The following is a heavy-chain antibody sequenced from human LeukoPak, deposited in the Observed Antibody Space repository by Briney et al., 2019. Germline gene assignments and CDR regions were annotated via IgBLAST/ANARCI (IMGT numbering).Heavy chain of an antibody. V-gene: IGHV1-2*02. D-gene: IGHD3-9*01. CDR1: GYTFTGYY. CDR2: INPNSGGT. Sequence: GASVKVSCKASGYTFTGYYMHWVRQAPGQGLEWMGWINPNSGGTNYAQKFQGRVTMTRDTSISTAYMELSRLRSDDTAVYYCAREGPLRYFDWLYTYYYYYMDVWGKGTTVTISS. CDR3: AREGPLRYFDWLYTYYYYYMDV. J-gene: IGHJ6*03.